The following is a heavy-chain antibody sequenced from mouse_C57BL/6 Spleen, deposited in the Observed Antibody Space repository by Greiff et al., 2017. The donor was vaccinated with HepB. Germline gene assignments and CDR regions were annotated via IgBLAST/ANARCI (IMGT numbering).Heavy chain of an antibody. D-gene: IGHD2-12*01. J-gene: IGHJ4*01. Sequence: QVQLLQPGAELVKPGASVKMSCKASGYTFTSYWINWVKQRPGKGLEWIGDIYPGSGSTNYNEKFKSKATLTVDTSSSTAYMQLSSLTSEDSAVYYCAREGLYYNPMDYWGQGTSVTVSS. CDR3: AREGLYYNPMDY. CDR1: GYTFTSYW. V-gene: IGHV1-55*01. CDR2: IYPGSGST.